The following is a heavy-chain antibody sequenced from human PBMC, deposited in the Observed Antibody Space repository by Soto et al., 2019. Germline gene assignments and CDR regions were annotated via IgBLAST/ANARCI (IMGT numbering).Heavy chain of an antibody. J-gene: IGHJ2*01. Sequence: GASVKVSCKASGGTFSSYAISWVRQAPGHGLEWMGGIIPIFGTANYAQKFQGRVTITADESTSTAYMELSSLRSEDTAVYYCSLDTAPYGDYLSAKGLWGRGTLVTVSS. CDR2: IIPIFGTA. CDR3: SLDTAPYGDYLSAKGL. D-gene: IGHD4-17*01. V-gene: IGHV1-69*13. CDR1: GGTFSSYA.